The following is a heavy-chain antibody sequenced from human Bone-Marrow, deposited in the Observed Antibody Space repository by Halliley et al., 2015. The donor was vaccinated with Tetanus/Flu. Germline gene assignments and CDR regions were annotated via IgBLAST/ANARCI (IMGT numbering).Heavy chain of an antibody. CDR3: ARQSAGVVIYFPDY. J-gene: IGHJ4*02. V-gene: IGHV4-39*01. CDR1: GASISSGSPY. D-gene: IGHD3-3*01. Sequence: LSLTCSVSGASISSGSPYWGWIRQPPGKGLEWIGSLHYRGGTYYKSSLKSRVTISVDTSKNQFTLKLSSVTAADTAVYYCARQSAGVVIYFPDYWGQGTLVTVSS. CDR2: LHYRGGT.